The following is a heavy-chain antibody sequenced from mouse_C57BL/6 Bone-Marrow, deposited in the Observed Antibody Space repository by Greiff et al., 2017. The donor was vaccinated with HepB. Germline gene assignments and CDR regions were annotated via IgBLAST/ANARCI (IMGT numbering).Heavy chain of an antibody. Sequence: QVHVKQSGAELVRPGASVKLSCKASGYTFTDYYINWVKQRPGQGLEWIARIYPGSGNTYYNEKFKGKATLTAEKSSSTAYMQLSSLTSEDSAVYFCARWDYGSSNYWGQGTTLTVSS. CDR1: GYTFTDYY. J-gene: IGHJ2*01. D-gene: IGHD1-1*01. V-gene: IGHV1-76*01. CDR3: ARWDYGSSNY. CDR2: IYPGSGNT.